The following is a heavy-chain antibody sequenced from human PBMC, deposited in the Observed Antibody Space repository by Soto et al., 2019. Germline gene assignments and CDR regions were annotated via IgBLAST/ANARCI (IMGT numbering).Heavy chain of an antibody. J-gene: IGHJ6*02. D-gene: IGHD1-1*01. V-gene: IGHV3-23*01. CDR1: GFTFSSYA. CDR3: AKESGTTMIRGMDD. Sequence: EVQLLESGGGLVQRGGSLRLSCAASGFTFSSYAMNWVRQAPGTGLEWGSWISDSGAGTYYEDSGRGGFTISRDNSRKTLYLQISNLRDDDAAVYFCAKESGTTMIRGMDDWGQGTTVSVSS. CDR2: ISDSGAGT.